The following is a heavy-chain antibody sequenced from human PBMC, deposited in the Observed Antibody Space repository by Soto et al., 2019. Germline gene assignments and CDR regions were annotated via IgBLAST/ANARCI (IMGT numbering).Heavy chain of an antibody. Sequence: QVQLQESGPGLVKPSQTLSLTCTVSGVSISSGGYYWTWIRQHPQKGLEWIGHIYYSGSTYYNPALKSRVTASVATSKNQFSLKLSSVTAADTAVYYCAREYYYDSSGFDYWGQGTLVTVSS. CDR2: IYYSGST. J-gene: IGHJ4*02. CDR1: GVSISSGGYY. CDR3: AREYYYDSSGFDY. D-gene: IGHD3-22*01. V-gene: IGHV4-31*03.